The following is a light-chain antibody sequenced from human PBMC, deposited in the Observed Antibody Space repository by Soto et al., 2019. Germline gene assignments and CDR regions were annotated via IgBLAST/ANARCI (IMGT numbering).Light chain of an antibody. CDR1: QSVSSN. V-gene: IGKV3-15*01. CDR2: GAS. CDR3: QQYNNWPGT. J-gene: IGKJ1*01. Sequence: EIVMTQSPATLSVSPGERATLSCRASQSVSSNLAWYQQKPGQAPRLLIYGASTRATGIPARFSGSGSGTEFTLTISSLQSEDFAVYYCQQYNNWPGTFGQGTRWIL.